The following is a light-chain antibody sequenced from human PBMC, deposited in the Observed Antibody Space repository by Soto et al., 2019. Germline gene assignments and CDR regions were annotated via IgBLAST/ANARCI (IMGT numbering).Light chain of an antibody. CDR1: NSDVGGYNR. CDR3: SSYTSSKTQV. CDR2: DVR. V-gene: IGLV2-14*01. J-gene: IGLJ1*01. Sequence: QSALTQPASVSGSPGQSITISCTGTNSDVGGYNRVSWFQQHPGKAPKLMRYDVRNRSPGVSHRFSGSKSGTTASLTISGLHAGDEADYYSSSYTSSKTQVFGTGTKLTVL.